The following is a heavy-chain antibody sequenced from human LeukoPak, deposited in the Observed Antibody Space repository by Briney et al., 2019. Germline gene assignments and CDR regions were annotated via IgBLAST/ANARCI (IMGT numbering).Heavy chain of an antibody. CDR2: MNPNSGNT. Sequence: GATVKVSCKASGYTFTTYDINWVRQATGQGLEWMGWMNPNSGNTGYAQKFQGRVTMTRNTSMSTAYMELSSLRSEDTAVYYCARANYYGSGKKDLDYWGQGTLVTVSS. J-gene: IGHJ4*02. CDR3: ARANYYGSGKKDLDY. V-gene: IGHV1-8*01. D-gene: IGHD3-10*01. CDR1: GYTFTTYD.